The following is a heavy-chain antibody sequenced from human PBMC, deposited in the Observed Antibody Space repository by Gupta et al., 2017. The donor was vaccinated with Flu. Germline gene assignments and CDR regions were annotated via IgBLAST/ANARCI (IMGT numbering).Heavy chain of an antibody. Sequence: QVQLQESGPGLVQPSGTLSLICAVSGGSVTTTNWLSWVRPSPGKGLEWIGEIYHSGRTNYNPSLKSRVTISVDGSKNQFSLRLNSVTAADTAVYYCARDQSATLVRGSGWFDPWGQGTLVIVSS. CDR3: ARDQSATLVRGSGWFDP. D-gene: IGHD3-10*01. J-gene: IGHJ5*02. CDR1: GGSVTTTNW. CDR2: IYHSGRT. V-gene: IGHV4-4*02.